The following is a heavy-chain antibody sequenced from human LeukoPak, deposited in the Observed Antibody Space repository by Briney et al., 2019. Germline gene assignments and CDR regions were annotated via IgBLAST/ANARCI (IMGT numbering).Heavy chain of an antibody. J-gene: IGHJ6*02. V-gene: IGHV4-39*01. D-gene: IGHD5-12*01. CDR3: ARGSFEYSGYDSTASYYYYGMDV. CDR2: IYYSGST. Sequence: SETLSLTCTVSGGSISSSSYYWGWIRQPPGKGLEWIGSIYYSGSTYYNPSLKSRVTISVDTSKNQFSLKLSSVTAADTAVYYCARGSFEYSGYDSTASYYYYGMDVWGQGTTVTVSS. CDR1: GGSISSSSYY.